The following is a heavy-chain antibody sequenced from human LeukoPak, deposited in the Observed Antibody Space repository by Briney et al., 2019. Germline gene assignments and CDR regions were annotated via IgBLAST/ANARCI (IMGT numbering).Heavy chain of an antibody. CDR3: ARQRGYSGYDLSAPLGY. CDR1: GYTFTSYD. D-gene: IGHD5-12*01. Sequence: ASVKVSCKASGYTFTSYDINWVRQATGQGLEWMGWMNPNSGNTGYAQKFQGRVTMTRNTSISTAYMELSSLRSEDTAVYYCARQRGYSGYDLSAPLGYWGQGTLVTVSS. V-gene: IGHV1-8*01. J-gene: IGHJ4*02. CDR2: MNPNSGNT.